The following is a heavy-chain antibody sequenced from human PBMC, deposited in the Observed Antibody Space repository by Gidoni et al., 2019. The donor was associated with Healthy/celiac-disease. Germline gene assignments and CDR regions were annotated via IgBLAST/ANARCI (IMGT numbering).Heavy chain of an antibody. CDR2: ISYDGSNK. D-gene: IGHD3-9*01. V-gene: IGHV3-30-3*01. J-gene: IGHJ6*02. Sequence: QVQLVESGGGVVQPGRSLRLSCAASAFTFSSYAMHWARQAPGKGLEWVAVISYDGSNKYYADSVKGRFTISRDNSKNTLYLQMNSLRAEDTAVYYCARAQYYDILTGTESRYYYYGMDVWGQGTTVTVSS. CDR1: AFTFSSYA. CDR3: ARAQYYDILTGTESRYYYYGMDV.